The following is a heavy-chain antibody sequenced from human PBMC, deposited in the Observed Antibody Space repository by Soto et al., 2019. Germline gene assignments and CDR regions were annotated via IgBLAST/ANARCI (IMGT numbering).Heavy chain of an antibody. V-gene: IGHV5-51*01. CDR3: ARHRSRGYSYGLHDAFDI. J-gene: IGHJ3*02. CDR1: GYSFTSYW. Sequence: PGESLKISCKGSGYSFTSYWIGWVRQMPGKGLEWMGIIYPGDSDTRYSPSFQGQVTISADKSISTAYLQWSSLKASDTAMYYCARHRSRGYSYGLHDAFDIWGQGTMVTVSS. D-gene: IGHD5-18*01. CDR2: IYPGDSDT.